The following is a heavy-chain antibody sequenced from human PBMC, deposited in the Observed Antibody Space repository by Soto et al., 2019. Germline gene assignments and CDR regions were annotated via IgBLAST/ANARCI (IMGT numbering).Heavy chain of an antibody. CDR1: GFTFSSYA. CDR3: AGLPQRRYRGSYYGVSYYYGMDV. J-gene: IGHJ6*02. V-gene: IGHV3-23*01. CDR2: ISGSGGST. Sequence: GGSLRLSCASSGFTFSSYAMSWVRQAPGKGLEWVSAISGSGGSTYYADSVKGRFTISRDNSKNTLYLQMNSLRAEDTAVYYCAGLPQRRYRGSYYGVSYYYGMDVWGQGTTVTVSS. D-gene: IGHD1-26*01.